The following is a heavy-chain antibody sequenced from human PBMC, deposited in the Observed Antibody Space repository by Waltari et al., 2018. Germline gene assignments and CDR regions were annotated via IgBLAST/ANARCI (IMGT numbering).Heavy chain of an antibody. J-gene: IGHJ6*02. D-gene: IGHD2-21*01. CDR2: INPSGGST. Sequence: QVQLVQSGADVNKPGASVKISCKTSEYTFTSSYIHWVRQAPGQGLEWMGIINPSGGSTIYAQKFQGRVTMTRDTSTSTVYMELSSLRSEDTAVYYCALDTGALWMDVWGQGTTVTVSS. V-gene: IGHV1-46*01. CDR1: EYTFTSSY. CDR3: ALDTGALWMDV.